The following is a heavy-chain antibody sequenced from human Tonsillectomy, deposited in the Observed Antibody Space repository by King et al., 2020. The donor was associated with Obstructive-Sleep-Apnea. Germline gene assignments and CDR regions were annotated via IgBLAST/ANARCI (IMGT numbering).Heavy chain of an antibody. J-gene: IGHJ4*02. CDR3: AADNGYYFDY. CDR2: MCSGGSP. Sequence: DVQLVESGGGLVQPGGSLRLSCAASGFNVRNNYMSWVRPAPGKGLEWGSVMCSGGSPQYADSVKGRFTISRHNSKNTLYLQMNSLRAEDTAVYYCAADNGYYFDYWGQGTLVTVSS. V-gene: IGHV3-53*04. CDR1: GFNVRNNY. D-gene: IGHD3-22*01.